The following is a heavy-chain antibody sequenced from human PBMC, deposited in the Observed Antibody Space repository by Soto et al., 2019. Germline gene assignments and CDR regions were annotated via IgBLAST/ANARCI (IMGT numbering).Heavy chain of an antibody. CDR2: IRSKAYGGTT. J-gene: IGHJ4*02. D-gene: IGHD3-10*01. V-gene: IGHV3-49*03. CDR3: TRAARVFGFGELRYYFDY. CDR1: GFTFGDYA. Sequence: GGSLRLSCTASGFTFGDYAMSWFRQAPGKGLEWVGFIRSKAYGGTTEYAASVKGRFTISRDDSKSIAYLQMNSLKTEDTAVYYCTRAARVFGFGELRYYFDYWGQGTLVTVSS.